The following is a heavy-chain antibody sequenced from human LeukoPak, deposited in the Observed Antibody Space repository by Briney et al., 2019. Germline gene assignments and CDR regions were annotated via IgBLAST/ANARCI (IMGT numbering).Heavy chain of an antibody. CDR2: IYPGDSDT. J-gene: IGHJ5*02. Sequence: LGESLKISCKGSGYSFTSYWVGWVRQMPGKGLEWMGIIYPGDSDTRYSPSFQGQVTISADKSISTAYLQWSSLKASDTAMYYCARHGRIAAAVAWFDPWGQGTLVTVSS. CDR1: GYSFTSYW. CDR3: ARHGRIAAAVAWFDP. D-gene: IGHD6-13*01. V-gene: IGHV5-51*01.